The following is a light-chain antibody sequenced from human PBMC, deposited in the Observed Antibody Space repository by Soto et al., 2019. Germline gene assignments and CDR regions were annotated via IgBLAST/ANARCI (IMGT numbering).Light chain of an antibody. CDR3: QQYKNWPRT. J-gene: IGKJ1*01. CDR2: GTS. V-gene: IGKV3D-15*01. CDR1: HYVYSN. Sequence: EIVMTQSPATLSVSPGERATLSCTASHYVYSNVAWFQQRPGQAPRLLIYGTSNRATGIPDRFSGSGSGTEFTLTISSLQSEDFAIYYCQQYKNWPRTFGQGTKVDI.